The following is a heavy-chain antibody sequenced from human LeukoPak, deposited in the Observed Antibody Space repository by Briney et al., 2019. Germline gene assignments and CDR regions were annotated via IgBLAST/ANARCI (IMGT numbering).Heavy chain of an antibody. V-gene: IGHV3-30*18. Sequence: PGGSLRLSCAASGFTFSSYGMRWVRQAPGKGLEWVAVISYDGSNKYYADSVKGRFTISRDNSKNTLYLQMNSLRAEDTAVYYCAKDYYGSSGYYLRGQYYFDYWGQGTLVTVSS. CDR2: ISYDGSNK. J-gene: IGHJ4*02. CDR3: AKDYYGSSGYYLRGQYYFDY. CDR1: GFTFSSYG. D-gene: IGHD3-22*01.